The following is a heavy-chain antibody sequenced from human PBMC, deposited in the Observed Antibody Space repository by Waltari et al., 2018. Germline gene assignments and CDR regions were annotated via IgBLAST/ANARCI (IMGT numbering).Heavy chain of an antibody. D-gene: IGHD2-2*01. CDR2: FKSDGSIT. CDR1: GFIFSDYW. V-gene: IGHV3-74*01. CDR3: ARGGQVLNWPFDM. Sequence: EVQLVESGGGLVQPGGSLRLSCAASGFIFSDYWMHWVRQVPGKGLMWVSRFKSDGSITAYADFVKGRFTVSRETARNTLYLQMNSLSAEDTAVYYCARGGQVLNWPFDMWGQGTVVTVSS. J-gene: IGHJ3*02.